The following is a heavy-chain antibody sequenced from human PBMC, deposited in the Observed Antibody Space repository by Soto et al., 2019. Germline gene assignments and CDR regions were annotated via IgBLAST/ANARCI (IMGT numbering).Heavy chain of an antibody. CDR3: ATERIGTDYSDN. CDR1: GFTFSNHD. Sequence: EVHLVESGGGLEQPGGSLRLSCAASGFTFSNHDMHWVRQAPGKGLEWVSGLDSRGYTNYAASVKGRVSISGDRGKKSFHIQIKNLRAEDTALYFCATERIGTDYSDNWGQGTLVTVSS. V-gene: IGHV3-13*01. J-gene: IGHJ4*02. CDR2: LDSRGYT. D-gene: IGHD1-1*01.